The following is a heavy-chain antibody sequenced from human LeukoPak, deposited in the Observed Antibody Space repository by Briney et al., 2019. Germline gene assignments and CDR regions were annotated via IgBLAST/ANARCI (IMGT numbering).Heavy chain of an antibody. Sequence: VASVKVSCKASGGTFSSYAISWVRQAPGQGLEWMGGIIPIFGTANYAQKFQGRVTITADESTSTAYMELSSLRSEDTAVYYCARDRGYSYGSPFDYWGQGTLVTVSS. J-gene: IGHJ4*02. CDR1: GGTFSSYA. D-gene: IGHD5-18*01. V-gene: IGHV1-69*13. CDR2: IIPIFGTA. CDR3: ARDRGYSYGSPFDY.